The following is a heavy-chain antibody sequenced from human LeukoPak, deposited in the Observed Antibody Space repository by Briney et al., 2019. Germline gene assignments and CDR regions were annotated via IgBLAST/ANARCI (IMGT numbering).Heavy chain of an antibody. CDR3: VRDQSWYPFDY. V-gene: IGHV3-74*01. CDR2: IKTDGSTI. CDR1: GFIFSNYW. J-gene: IGHJ4*02. Sequence: PGGSLRLSCAASGFIFSNYWMHWVRQAPGKGLVWVSRIKTDGSTITYADSVKGRFTISRDNAKNSLYLQMNSLRAEDTAVYYCVRDQSWYPFDYWGQGTPVTVSS. D-gene: IGHD6-13*01.